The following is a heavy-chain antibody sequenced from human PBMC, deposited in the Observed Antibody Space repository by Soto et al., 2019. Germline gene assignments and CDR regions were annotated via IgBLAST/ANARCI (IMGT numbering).Heavy chain of an antibody. J-gene: IGHJ4*02. V-gene: IGHV3-9*01. CDR3: AKGASTTVFAFNDY. CDR1: GFTFDDYA. D-gene: IGHD4-17*01. CDR2: ISWNSGNL. Sequence: EVQLVESGGGLVQPGRSLRLSCAASGFTFDDYAMHWVRQGPGKGLEWVSSISWNSGNLGYADSVKGRFTISRDNAKNSLHLQMNSRSGEDTALYYCAKGASTTVFAFNDYWGQGTLVTVSS.